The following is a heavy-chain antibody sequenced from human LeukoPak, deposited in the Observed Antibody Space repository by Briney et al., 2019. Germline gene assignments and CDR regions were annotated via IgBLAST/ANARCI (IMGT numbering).Heavy chain of an antibody. CDR3: ARVNFGYYDSSGYPYYYYGMDV. CDR1: GGSFSSYY. J-gene: IGHJ6*02. D-gene: IGHD3-22*01. CDR2: IYYSGST. V-gene: IGHV4-59*01. Sequence: SSETLSLTCAVYGGSFSSYYWSWIRQPPGKGLEWIGYIYYSGSTNYNPSLKSRVTISVDTSKNQFSLKLSSVTAADTAVYYCARVNFGYYDSSGYPYYYYGMDVWGQGTTVTVSS.